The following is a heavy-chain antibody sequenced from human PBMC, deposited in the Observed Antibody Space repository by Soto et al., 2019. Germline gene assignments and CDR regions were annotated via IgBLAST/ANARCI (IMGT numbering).Heavy chain of an antibody. D-gene: IGHD3-3*01. CDR2: IYYSGST. J-gene: IGHJ5*02. V-gene: IGHV4-39*01. CDR1: GGSIISSSYY. Sequence: SETLSLTCTVSGGSIISSSYYWGWIRQPPGKGLEWIGSIYYSGSTYYNPSLKSRVTISVDTSKNQFSLKLSSVTAADTAVYYCARHPNFLRAWFDPWGQGTLVTVSS. CDR3: ARHPNFLRAWFDP.